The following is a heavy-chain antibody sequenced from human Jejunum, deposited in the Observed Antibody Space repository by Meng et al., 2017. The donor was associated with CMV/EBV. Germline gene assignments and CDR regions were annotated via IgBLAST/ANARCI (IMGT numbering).Heavy chain of an antibody. V-gene: IGHV4-4*02. J-gene: IGHJ1*01. CDR1: GDSITNHNW. CDR2: IPHRGSS. D-gene: IGHD3-10*01. Sequence: QVQVRDPGPALVEPSETLSLTCAVSGDSITNHNWWAWVRQPPGKGLEWIGEIPHRGSSAYNPSLKSRVSMSIDKSKNQFSLKLTSVTAADTAVYHCLRGSGSSVWGQGTLVTVSS. CDR3: LRGSGSSV.